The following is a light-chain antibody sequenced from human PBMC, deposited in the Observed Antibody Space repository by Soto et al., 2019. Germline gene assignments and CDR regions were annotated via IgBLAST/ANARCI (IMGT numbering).Light chain of an antibody. CDR1: QSISIW. V-gene: IGKV1-5*01. CDR3: QQSHSIPLT. Sequence: DIQMTQSPSTLSASVVDRVTTTCRASQSISIWLAWYQQKPGKAPKLLIYDASSLESGVPSRFSGSGSGTEFTLTISSLQPDDFATYYCQQSHSIPLTFGQGTKVDIK. J-gene: IGKJ1*01. CDR2: DAS.